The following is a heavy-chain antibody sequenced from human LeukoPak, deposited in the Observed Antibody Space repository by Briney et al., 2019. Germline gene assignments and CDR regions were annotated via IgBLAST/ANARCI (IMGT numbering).Heavy chain of an antibody. Sequence: GEALQISSKGSGCCFTTSWIGWVGPMPGKGLEWGGIIYPRDSYTSYIPSFHRQVTISAHKSICTAYLQWSSLKASDTAMYYFARHDCSGGMCYVVFWGQGTLVTVSS. CDR2: IYPRDSYT. CDR1: GCCFTTSW. V-gene: IGHV5-51*01. CDR3: ARHDCSGGMCYVVF. J-gene: IGHJ4*02. D-gene: IGHD2-15*01.